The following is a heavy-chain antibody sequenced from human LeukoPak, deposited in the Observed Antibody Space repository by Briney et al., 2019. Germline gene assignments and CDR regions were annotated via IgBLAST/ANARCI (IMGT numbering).Heavy chain of an antibody. V-gene: IGHV4-34*01. CDR3: ARGSTVTTGDY. CDR2: IKHSGST. J-gene: IGHJ4*02. Sequence: PSETLSLTCAVYGGSFSGYYWSWIRQPPGKGLEWIGEIKHSGSTNYNPSLKSRVTISVDTSKNQFSLKLSSVTAADTAVYYCARGSTVTTGDYWGQGTLVTVSS. D-gene: IGHD4-17*01. CDR1: GGSFSGYY.